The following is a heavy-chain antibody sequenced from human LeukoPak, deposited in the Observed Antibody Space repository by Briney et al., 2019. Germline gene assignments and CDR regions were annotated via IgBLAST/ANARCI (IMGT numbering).Heavy chain of an antibody. CDR2: IIPIFGTA. CDR1: GGTFSSYA. CDR3: ASLGRDGYDRNGAY. Sequence: ASVKVSCKASGGTFSSYAISWVRQAPGRGLEWMGGIIPIFGTANYAQKFQGRVTITTDESTSTAYMELSSLRSEDTAVYYCASLGRDGYDRNGAYWGQGTLVTVSS. D-gene: IGHD5-24*01. J-gene: IGHJ4*02. V-gene: IGHV1-69*05.